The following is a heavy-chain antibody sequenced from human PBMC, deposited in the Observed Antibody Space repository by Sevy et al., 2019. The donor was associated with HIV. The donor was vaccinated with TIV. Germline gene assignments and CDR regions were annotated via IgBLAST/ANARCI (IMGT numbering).Heavy chain of an antibody. J-gene: IGHJ6*02. Sequence: GGSLRLSCAASGFTFSSYGMHWVRQAPGKGLEWVAVISYDGSNKYYADSVKGRFTISRDNSKNTLYLQMNSLRAEDPAVYYCAKDRRAEVDYYGMDVWGQGTTVTVSS. D-gene: IGHD2-15*01. CDR1: GFTFSSYG. CDR2: ISYDGSNK. V-gene: IGHV3-30*18. CDR3: AKDRRAEVDYYGMDV.